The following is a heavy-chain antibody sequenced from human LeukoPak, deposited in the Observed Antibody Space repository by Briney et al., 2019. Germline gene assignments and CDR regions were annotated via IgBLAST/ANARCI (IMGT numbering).Heavy chain of an antibody. CDR3: ARGQDYGDHRTAFDI. J-gene: IGHJ3*02. CDR1: GFTFSSYS. Sequence: GGSLRLSCAASGFTFSSYSMNWVRQAPGKGLEWVSSISSSSSYIYYADSVKGRFTISRDNAKNSLYLQMNSLRAEDTAVYYCARGQDYGDHRTAFDIWGQGTKVTVSS. CDR2: ISSSSSYI. D-gene: IGHD4-17*01. V-gene: IGHV3-21*01.